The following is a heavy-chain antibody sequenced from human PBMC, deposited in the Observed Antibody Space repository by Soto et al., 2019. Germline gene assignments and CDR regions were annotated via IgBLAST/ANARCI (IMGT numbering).Heavy chain of an antibody. CDR3: ARSIAITIFGVVTPGS. CDR2: INPSGGST. CDR1: GYTFTSYY. V-gene: IGHV1-46*01. D-gene: IGHD3-3*01. Sequence: QVQLVQSGAEVKKPGASVKVSCKASGYTFTSYYMHWVRQAPGQGLACMGIINPSGGSTSYAQKLQGRVTMTRDTSTSTVYMELSSLRSEDTAVYYCARSIAITIFGVVTPGSWGQGTLVTVSS. J-gene: IGHJ5*02.